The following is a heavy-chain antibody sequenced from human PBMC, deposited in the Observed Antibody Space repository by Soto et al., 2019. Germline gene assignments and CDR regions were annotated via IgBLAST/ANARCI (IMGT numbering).Heavy chain of an antibody. J-gene: IGHJ4*02. CDR3: SRGLGSGDY. CDR1: GYTFTSYY. CDR2: INPNGGRT. Sequence: QVQLVQSGAEVKNPGASVTVSCRASGYTFTSYYIHWVRQAPGQGLEWMAIINPNGGRTNYAQRFQGRVTVTMDTSTRIVYMELSSLRSEDTAVYYCSRGLGSGDYWGQGTLVTVSS. V-gene: IGHV1-46*03. D-gene: IGHD3-10*01.